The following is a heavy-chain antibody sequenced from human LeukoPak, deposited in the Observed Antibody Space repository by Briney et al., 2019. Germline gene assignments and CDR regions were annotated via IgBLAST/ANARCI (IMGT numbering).Heavy chain of an antibody. V-gene: IGHV4-31*03. Sequence: SETLSLTCTVSGGSISSGGYYWSWIRQHPGKGLEWIGYIYYSGSTYYNPSLRSRVTISVDTSKNQFSLKLSSVTAADTAVYYCARDTQARWFDPWGQGTLVTVSS. CDR1: GGSISSGGYY. D-gene: IGHD6-6*01. CDR2: IYYSGST. CDR3: ARDTQARWFDP. J-gene: IGHJ5*02.